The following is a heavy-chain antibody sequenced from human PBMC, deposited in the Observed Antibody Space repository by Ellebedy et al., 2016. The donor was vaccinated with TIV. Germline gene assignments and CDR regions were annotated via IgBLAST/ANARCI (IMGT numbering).Heavy chain of an antibody. D-gene: IGHD6-19*01. CDR1: GFTFYHHH. V-gene: IGHV3-30*03. CDR2: VSYDGGTK. Sequence: PGGSLRLSCAASGFTFYHHHFHWVRQAPGKGLEWVAMVSYDGGTKHYADAVKGRFTVSRDDSQNTVYLQMDSLTIEDTAVYFCARDRAIAVDMDVWGKGTTVIVSS. CDR3: ARDRAIAVDMDV. J-gene: IGHJ6*03.